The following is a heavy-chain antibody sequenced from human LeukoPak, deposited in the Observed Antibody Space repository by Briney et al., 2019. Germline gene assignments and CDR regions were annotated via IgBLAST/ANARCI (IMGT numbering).Heavy chain of an antibody. CDR3: ASGGRLGYCSSTSCYRNYKFDY. Sequence: PSETLSLTCAVYGGSFSGHYWSWIRQPPGKGLEWIGEINHSGSTNYNPSLKSRVTISVDTSKNQFSLKLSSVTAADTAVYYCASGGRLGYCSSTSCYRNYKFDYWGQGTLVTVSS. V-gene: IGHV4-34*01. CDR1: GGSFSGHY. D-gene: IGHD2-2*01. CDR2: INHSGST. J-gene: IGHJ4*02.